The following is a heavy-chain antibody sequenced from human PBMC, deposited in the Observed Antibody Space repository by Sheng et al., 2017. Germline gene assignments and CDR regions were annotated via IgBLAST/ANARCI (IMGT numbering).Heavy chain of an antibody. D-gene: IGHD2-21*01. CDR3: ASQGEWFSGGNIVVPEEAAFDI. CDR2: IIPIFGTA. CDR1: GGTFSSYA. J-gene: IGHJ3*02. Sequence: QVQLVQSGAEVKKPGSSVKVSCKASGGTFSSYAISWVRQAPGQGLEWMGGIIPIFGTANYAQKFQGRVTITADESTSTAYMELSSLRSEDTAVYYCASQGEWFSGGNIVVPEEAAFDIWGQGTMVTVSS. V-gene: IGHV1-69*13.